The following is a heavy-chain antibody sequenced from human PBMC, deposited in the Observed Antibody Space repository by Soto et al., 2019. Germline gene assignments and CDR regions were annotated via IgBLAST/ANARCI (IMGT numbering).Heavy chain of an antibody. CDR3: AREMAGLGGEYDY. CDR2: ISGSSGNA. Sequence: QVQLVQSGAEVKNPGAPVKVSCKTSGNTFTKYVVAGVRQAPGQGLEWMGWISGSSGNANYAEKVQGRITLTTDTSTSTAYIELRSLRSDDTAVYYCAREMAGLGGEYDYWGQGTLVTVSS. CDR1: GNTFTKYV. D-gene: IGHD3-16*01. J-gene: IGHJ4*02. V-gene: IGHV1-18*01.